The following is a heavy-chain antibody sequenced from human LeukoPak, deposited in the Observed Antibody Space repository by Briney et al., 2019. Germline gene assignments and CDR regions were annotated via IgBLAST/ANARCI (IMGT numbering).Heavy chain of an antibody. J-gene: IGHJ4*02. V-gene: IGHV1-18*01. D-gene: IGHD1-26*01. CDR1: GYPFTSNG. CDR2: IGTDKSNT. Sequence: ASVKVSCKASGYPFTSNGVNWVRQAPGQGLEWMGWIGTDKSNTKYAQKFQGRVTMTADTSTTTVDIELRSLRSDDTAIYYCASDVVGATRGFDFWGQGTMVTVSS. CDR3: ASDVVGATRGFDF.